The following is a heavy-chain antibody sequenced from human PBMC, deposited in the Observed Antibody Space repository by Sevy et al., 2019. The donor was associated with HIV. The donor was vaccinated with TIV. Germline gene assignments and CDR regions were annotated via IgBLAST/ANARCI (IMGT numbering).Heavy chain of an antibody. D-gene: IGHD2-21*01. V-gene: IGHV1-69*13. J-gene: IGHJ3*02. CDR3: ARRGVGGGEANAFDI. Sequence: ASVKVSCKASGGTFSSYAISWVRQAPGQGLEWMGGIIPIFGTANYAQKFQGRVTITADESTSTAYMELSSLRSEDTAVYYCARRGVGGGEANAFDIWGQGTMVTVSS. CDR2: IIPIFGTA. CDR1: GGTFSSYA.